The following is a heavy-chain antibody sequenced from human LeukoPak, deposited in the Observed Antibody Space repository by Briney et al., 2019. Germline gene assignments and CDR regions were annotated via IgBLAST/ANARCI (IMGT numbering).Heavy chain of an antibody. CDR2: IWYDGSNK. J-gene: IGHJ6*02. CDR1: GFTFSSYA. Sequence: GGSLRLSCAASGFTFSSYAMSWVRQAPGKGLEWVAVIWYDGSNKYYADSVKGRFTISRDNSKNTLYLQMNSLRAEDTAVYYCARVAHYSSSWYDPSFYYYGMDVWGQGTTVTVSS. CDR3: ARVAHYSSSWYDPSFYYYGMDV. D-gene: IGHD6-13*01. V-gene: IGHV3-33*08.